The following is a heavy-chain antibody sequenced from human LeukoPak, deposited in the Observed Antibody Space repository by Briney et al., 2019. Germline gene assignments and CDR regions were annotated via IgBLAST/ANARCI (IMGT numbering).Heavy chain of an antibody. CDR1: GFIFSSYA. D-gene: IGHD6-13*01. CDR2: ISSNGGST. Sequence: GGSLRLSCSASGFIFSSYAMHWVRQAPGKGLEYVSAISSNGGSTYYADSVKGRFTISRDNSKNTLYLQMSSLRAEDTAVYYCVKGGYSSSWQTTSPSDYWGRGTLVTVSS. J-gene: IGHJ4*02. V-gene: IGHV3-64D*06. CDR3: VKGGYSSSWQTTSPSDY.